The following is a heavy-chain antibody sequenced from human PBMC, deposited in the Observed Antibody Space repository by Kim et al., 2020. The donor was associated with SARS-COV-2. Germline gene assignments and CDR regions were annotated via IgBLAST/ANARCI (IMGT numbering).Heavy chain of an antibody. CDR2: INTTGNSP. CDR1: GLRFSSHD. J-gene: IGHJ4*02. V-gene: IGHV3-23*05. Sequence: GGSLRLSCVASGLRFSSHDMNWLRQAPGKGLEWVSLINTTGNSPYYADSVRGRFTISRDNSKNMLFLQMNSIRAEDSARYFCARKLLGGGGFFDRWGPGTLVTVSS. CDR3: ARKLLGGGGFFDR. D-gene: IGHD2-21*01.